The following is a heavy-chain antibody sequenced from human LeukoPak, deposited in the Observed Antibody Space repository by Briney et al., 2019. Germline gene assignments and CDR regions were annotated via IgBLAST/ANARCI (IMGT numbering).Heavy chain of an antibody. CDR2: IFYTGST. D-gene: IGHD3-3*01. CDR1: GGSISGYF. V-gene: IGHV4-59*01. CDR3: ARDDRVGSGAFDI. Sequence: SETLSLTCTVSGGSISGYFWSWIRQPPGKGLEWIGYIFYTGSTNYNPSLKSRVTISVDTSRNQFSLKLTSVTAADTAVYYCARDDRVGSGAFDIWGRGTMVTVSS. J-gene: IGHJ3*02.